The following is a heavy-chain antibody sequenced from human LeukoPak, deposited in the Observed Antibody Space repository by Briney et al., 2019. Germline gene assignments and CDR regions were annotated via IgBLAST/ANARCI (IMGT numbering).Heavy chain of an antibody. Sequence: PGGSLRLSCAASGFTFSSYGMHWVRQAPGKGLEWVANIKQDGSEKYYVDSVKGRFTISRDNAKNSLYLQMNSLRAEDTAVYYCARDKGSPSIAAAGTNWFDPWGQGTLVTVSS. V-gene: IGHV3-7*01. CDR3: ARDKGSPSIAAAGTNWFDP. CDR2: IKQDGSEK. D-gene: IGHD6-13*01. J-gene: IGHJ5*02. CDR1: GFTFSSYG.